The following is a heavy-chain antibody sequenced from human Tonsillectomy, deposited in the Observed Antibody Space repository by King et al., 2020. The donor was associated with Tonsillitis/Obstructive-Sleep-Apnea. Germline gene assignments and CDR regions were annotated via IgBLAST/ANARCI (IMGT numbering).Heavy chain of an antibody. D-gene: IGHD1-20*01. V-gene: IGHV5-10-1*01. Sequence: QLVQSGAEVKKPGESLRISCKGSGYSFTSYFISWVRQMPGKSLEWMGRIDPSDSYTNYSPSFQGHVTISADKSISTAYLQWSSLKASDTAMYYCARDNWYYYYMDVWGKGTTVTVSS. CDR2: IDPSDSYT. J-gene: IGHJ6*03. CDR1: GYSFTSYF. CDR3: ARDNWYYYYMDV.